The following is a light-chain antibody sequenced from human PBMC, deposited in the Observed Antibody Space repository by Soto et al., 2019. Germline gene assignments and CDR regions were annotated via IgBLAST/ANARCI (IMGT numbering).Light chain of an antibody. V-gene: IGLV2-14*01. CDR2: EVS. CDR1: SSDVGGYNY. CDR3: TSYTSSSTVV. J-gene: IGLJ3*02. Sequence: QSALTQPASVSGSPGQSITISCTGTSSDVGGYNYVSWYQQHPGKAPKLMIYEVSNRPSGVSNRFSGSKSGNTASLTISGLQVADEADYYCTSYTSSSTVVFGGGTKLTVL.